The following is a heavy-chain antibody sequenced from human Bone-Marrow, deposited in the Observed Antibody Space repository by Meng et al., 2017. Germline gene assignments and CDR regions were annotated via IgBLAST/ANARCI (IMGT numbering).Heavy chain of an antibody. J-gene: IGHJ5*02. D-gene: IGHD4-17*01. CDR2: IYHSGST. Sequence: QVRLTESGPHLVNPLATLSLNCSFPGCSISSSNWWIWVRQPPGKELEWIGEIYHSGSTNYNPSLKSRVTISVDKSKNQFSLKLSSVTAADTAVYYCARRVSGSGLTTDWFDPWGQGTLVTVSS. CDR1: GCSISSSNW. V-gene: IGHV4-4*03. CDR3: ARRVSGSGLTTDWFDP.